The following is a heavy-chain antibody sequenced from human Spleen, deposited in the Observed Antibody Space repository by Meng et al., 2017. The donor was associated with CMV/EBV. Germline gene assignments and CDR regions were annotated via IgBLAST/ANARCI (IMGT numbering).Heavy chain of an antibody. CDR2: VTTGAGT. J-gene: IGHJ3*02. Sequence: GESLKISCAASGFSVSSNYMAWVRQAPGKGLEWVAVVTTGAGTYYADSVKGRFTISRDDSKITLDLHMNSLRPEDTAVYYCARDWAAIDAFDIWGHGTMVTVS. CDR3: ARDWAAIDAFDI. CDR1: GFSVSSNY. V-gene: IGHV3-66*02. D-gene: IGHD2-21*01.